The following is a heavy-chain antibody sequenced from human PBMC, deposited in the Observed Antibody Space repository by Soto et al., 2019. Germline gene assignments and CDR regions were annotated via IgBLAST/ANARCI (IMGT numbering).Heavy chain of an antibody. D-gene: IGHD5-18*01. CDR2: IRSKANSYAT. J-gene: IGHJ4*02. V-gene: IGHV3-73*02. CDR3: TSDVHTAMVSDDY. CDR1: GFTFSGSA. Sequence: EVQLVESGGGLVQPGGSLKLSCAASGFTFSGSAMHWVRQSSGKGLEWVGRIRSKANSYATSYAASVKGRFTISRDDSKNTAYLQMNSLKTEDTAVYYCTSDVHTAMVSDDYWGQGTLVTVSS.